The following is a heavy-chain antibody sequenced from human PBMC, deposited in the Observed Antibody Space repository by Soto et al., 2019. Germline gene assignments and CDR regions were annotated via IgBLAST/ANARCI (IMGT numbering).Heavy chain of an antibody. CDR3: ATALVAELIHYGMDV. J-gene: IGHJ6*02. Sequence: QVQLVQSGAEVKKPGSSVKVSCKASGGTFSSYAISWVRQAPGQGLEWMGGIIPIFGPANYAQKFQGRVTITADESTSTANRELSSLRSEDTAVYYCATALVAELIHYGMDVWGQGTTVTVSS. V-gene: IGHV1-69*12. D-gene: IGHD6-19*01. CDR1: GGTFSSYA. CDR2: IIPIFGPA.